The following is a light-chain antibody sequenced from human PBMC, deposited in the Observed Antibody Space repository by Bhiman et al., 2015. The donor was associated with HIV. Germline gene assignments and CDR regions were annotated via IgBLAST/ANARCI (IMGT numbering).Light chain of an antibody. CDR3: AAWDDSLSGPV. Sequence: QSVLTQPPSVSAAPGQKVTISCSGSSPNIGNNFLSWYQQLPGTAPKLLIYRNNQRPSGVPDRFSGSKSGTSASLAISGLRSDDEADYYCAAWDDSLSGPVFGGGTKLTVL. V-gene: IGLV1-47*01. J-gene: IGLJ3*02. CDR2: RNN. CDR1: SPNIGNNF.